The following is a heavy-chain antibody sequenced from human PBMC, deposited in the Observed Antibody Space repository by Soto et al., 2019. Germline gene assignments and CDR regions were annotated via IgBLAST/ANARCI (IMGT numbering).Heavy chain of an antibody. CDR1: GGSISSSSYY. J-gene: IGHJ5*02. D-gene: IGHD4-4*01. V-gene: IGHV4-39*01. Sequence: QLQLQESGPGLVKPSETLSLTCTVSGGSISSSSYYWGWIRQPPGKGLEWIGSIYYSGSTYYNPSLKSRVTISVDTSKNQFSLKLSSVTAADTAVYYCARHGGDDYSNYVNWFDPWGQGTLVTVSS. CDR2: IYYSGST. CDR3: ARHGGDDYSNYVNWFDP.